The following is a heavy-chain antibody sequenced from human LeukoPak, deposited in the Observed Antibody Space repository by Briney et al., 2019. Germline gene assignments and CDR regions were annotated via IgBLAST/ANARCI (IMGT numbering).Heavy chain of an antibody. D-gene: IGHD1-1*01. V-gene: IGHV3-48*03. J-gene: IGHJ4*02. Sequence: PGGSLILSCAASGFTFSSYEMNWVRQAPGKGLEWVSYIGRSGTTVYYADSVKGRFTISRDNAKNSLYLQMNSLRGEDTAVYYCAKERTSEGYFDYWGQGTLVTVSS. CDR2: IGRSGTTV. CDR1: GFTFSSYE. CDR3: AKERTSEGYFDY.